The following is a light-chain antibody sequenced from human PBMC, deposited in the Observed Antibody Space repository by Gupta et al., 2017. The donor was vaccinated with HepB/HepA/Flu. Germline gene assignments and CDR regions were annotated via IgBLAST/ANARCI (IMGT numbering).Light chain of an antibody. CDR2: DVS. CDR1: TNDVGGYND. Sequence: QSALTLPASVSGSPGHSISTSCTATTNDVGGYNDVSWYHHHTGKAPKLLIYDVSNQPSGVSNRFSGSKSGNTASLTISGLQAEDEADYYCSSFTYATTLVVFGGGTKVTV. V-gene: IGLV2-14*03. CDR3: SSFTYATTLVV. J-gene: IGLJ2*01.